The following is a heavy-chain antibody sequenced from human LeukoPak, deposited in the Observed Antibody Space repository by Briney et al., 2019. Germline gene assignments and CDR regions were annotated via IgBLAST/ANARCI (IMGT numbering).Heavy chain of an antibody. D-gene: IGHD5-18*01. Sequence: GGSPSLSFAASGFTFSSYSMNWVGQAPGKGLDWVSYISSSSSTIYYADSVKGRFTISRDNAKNSLYLQMNSLRAEDTAVYYCAGGYSYGPLSDYWGQGTLVTVSS. CDR1: GFTFSSYS. CDR3: AGGYSYGPLSDY. V-gene: IGHV3-48*04. CDR2: ISSSSSTI. J-gene: IGHJ4*02.